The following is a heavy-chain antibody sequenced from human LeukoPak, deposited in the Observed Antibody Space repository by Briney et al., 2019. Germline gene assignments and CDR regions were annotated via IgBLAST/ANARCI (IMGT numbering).Heavy chain of an antibody. CDR1: GFTFSSYV. CDR2: ISYDGSNK. J-gene: IGHJ4*02. V-gene: IGHV3-30-3*01. Sequence: PGGSLRLSCAASGFTFSSYVMHWVRQAPGKGLEWVAVISYDGSNKFYADSVKGRFTISRDNSKNTLYLQMNILRPEDTAVYYCARDYGDYGASLDYWGQGTPVTVSS. CDR3: ARDYGDYGASLDY. D-gene: IGHD4-17*01.